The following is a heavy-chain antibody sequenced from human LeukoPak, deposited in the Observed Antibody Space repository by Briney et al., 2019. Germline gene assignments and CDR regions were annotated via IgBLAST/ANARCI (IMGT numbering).Heavy chain of an antibody. J-gene: IGHJ4*02. D-gene: IGHD3-22*01. V-gene: IGHV3-30*02. Sequence: GGSLRLSCAASGFNFRRNGMHWVRQAPGKGLEWLSFIRFDGTKKFYTQSVGGRFTISRDTSINVLYLQMNNLTAEDTAVYYCARDFDDPTGHYYYLPDYWGPGTLVTVSS. CDR2: IRFDGTKK. CDR3: ARDFDDPTGHYYYLPDY. CDR1: GFNFRRNG.